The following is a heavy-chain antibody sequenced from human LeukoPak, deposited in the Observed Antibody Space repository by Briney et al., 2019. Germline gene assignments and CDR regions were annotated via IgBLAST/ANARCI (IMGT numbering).Heavy chain of an antibody. Sequence: SVKVSCKASGGTFSSYAISWVRQAPGQGLEWMGRIIPILGIANYAQKFQGRVTITADKSTSTAYMELSSLRSEDTAVYYCATGSGSYHPAGWGQGTLVTVSS. CDR1: GGTFSSYA. CDR2: IIPILGIA. D-gene: IGHD1-26*01. J-gene: IGHJ4*02. V-gene: IGHV1-69*04. CDR3: ATGSGSYHPAG.